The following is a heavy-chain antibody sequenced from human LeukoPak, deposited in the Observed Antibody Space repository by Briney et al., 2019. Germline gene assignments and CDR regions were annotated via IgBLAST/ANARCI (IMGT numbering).Heavy chain of an antibody. CDR2: ISASGGST. CDR1: GFTVSSNY. D-gene: IGHD3-3*01. J-gene: IGHJ3*02. CDR3: ARGVYDFWSGYPDAFDI. V-gene: IGHV3-53*05. Sequence: GGSLRLSCAASGFTVSSNYMSWVRQAPGKGLEWVSTISASGGSTQYADSVKGRFTISRDNSKNTVYLQMNSLRAEDTAVYYCARGVYDFWSGYPDAFDIWGQGTMVTVSS.